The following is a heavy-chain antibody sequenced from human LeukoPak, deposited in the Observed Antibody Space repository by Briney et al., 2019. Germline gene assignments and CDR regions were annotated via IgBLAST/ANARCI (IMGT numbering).Heavy chain of an antibody. D-gene: IGHD4/OR15-4a*01. CDR1: GFTFNNYA. Sequence: GGSLRLSCAASGFTFNNYALTWVRQTPGKGLECVSAISGDGVSPYYVDSVRGRFTISRDNSKNTLYLQMNSLRVEDTAVYFCARDPGAFPYFFENWGQGTLVTVSS. CDR2: ISGDGVSP. J-gene: IGHJ4*02. CDR3: ARDPGAFPYFFEN. V-gene: IGHV3-23*01.